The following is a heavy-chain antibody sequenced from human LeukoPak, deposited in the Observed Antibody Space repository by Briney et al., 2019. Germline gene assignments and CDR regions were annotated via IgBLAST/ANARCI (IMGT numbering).Heavy chain of an antibody. V-gene: IGHV3-23*01. CDR1: GFTFSTYA. J-gene: IGHJ4*02. Sequence: PGGSLRLSCAASGFTFSTYAMSWVRQAPGNGLEWVSAISISGSSTYHAASVKGRFSISRDNSKNTLYLQMNSLRTEDTAVYYCAKQTLGWYYFDYWGQGTLVTVSS. CDR2: ISISGSST. D-gene: IGHD6-19*01. CDR3: AKQTLGWYYFDY.